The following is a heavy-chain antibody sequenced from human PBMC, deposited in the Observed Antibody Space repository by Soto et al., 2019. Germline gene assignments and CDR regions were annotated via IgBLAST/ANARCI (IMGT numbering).Heavy chain of an antibody. D-gene: IGHD1-26*01. CDR3: AKDKQVGATTGAIDY. CDR2: ISYDGSNK. J-gene: IGHJ4*02. Sequence: QVQLVESGGGVVQPGRSLRLSCAASGFTFSSYGMHWVRQAPGKGLEWVAVISYDGSNKYYADSVKGRFTISRDNSKNTLYLQMNSLRAEDKAVYYCAKDKQVGATTGAIDYWGQGTLVTVSS. V-gene: IGHV3-30*18. CDR1: GFTFSSYG.